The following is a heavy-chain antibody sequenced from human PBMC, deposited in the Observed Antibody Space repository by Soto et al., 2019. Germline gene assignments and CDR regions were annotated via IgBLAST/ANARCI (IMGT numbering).Heavy chain of an antibody. CDR1: GFTFSSYW. V-gene: IGHV3-74*01. CDR2: INSDGSST. Sequence: GGSLRLSCAASGFTFSSYWMHWVRQAPGKGLVWVARINSDGSSTSYADSVKGRFTISRDNSKNTLYLQMSSLRAEDTAVYYCAKARDYEAWGSYRYTSDTWGQGTPLTVSS. CDR3: AKARDYEAWGSYRYTSDT. J-gene: IGHJ5*02. D-gene: IGHD3-16*02.